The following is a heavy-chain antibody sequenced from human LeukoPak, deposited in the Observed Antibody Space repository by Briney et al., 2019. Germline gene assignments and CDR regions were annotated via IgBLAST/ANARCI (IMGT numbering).Heavy chain of an antibody. Sequence: SETLSLTCAVYGGSFSGYYWSWIRQPPGKGLEWIGEINHSGSTNYNPSLKSRVTISVDTSKNQFSLKLSSVTAADTAVYYCVREGPIVGATDFDYWGQGTLVTVSS. D-gene: IGHD1-26*01. J-gene: IGHJ4*02. CDR3: VREGPIVGATDFDY. CDR1: GGSFSGYY. CDR2: INHSGST. V-gene: IGHV4-34*01.